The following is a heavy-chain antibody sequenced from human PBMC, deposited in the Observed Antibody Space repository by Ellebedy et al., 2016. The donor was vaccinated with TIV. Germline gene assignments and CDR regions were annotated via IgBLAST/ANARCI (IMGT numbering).Heavy chain of an antibody. J-gene: IGHJ4*02. CDR1: GFTFSNFW. D-gene: IGHD2-2*01. CDR2: IKEDGSKK. Sequence: PGGSLRLSCAASGFTFSNFWMIWVRQAPGKGLAWVANIKEDGSKKSYVDSVKGRFTISRDNAKNSRSLQMNSLRAEDTAVYYYAGPAAIGTKTFDYWGQGTLVTVSS. V-gene: IGHV3-7*01. CDR3: AGPAAIGTKTFDY.